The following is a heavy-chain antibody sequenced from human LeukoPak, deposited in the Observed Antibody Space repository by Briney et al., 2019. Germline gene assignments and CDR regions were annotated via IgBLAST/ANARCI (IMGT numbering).Heavy chain of an antibody. CDR2: IIPIFGTA. D-gene: IGHD3-22*01. Sequence: SVKVSCKASGGTFSSYAISWVRQAPGQGLEWMGRIIPIFGTANCAQKFQGRVTITTDESTSTAYMELSSLRSEDTAVYYCASDLRWYYYDSSGYYFDYWGQGTLVTVSS. CDR3: ASDLRWYYYDSSGYYFDY. J-gene: IGHJ4*02. CDR1: GGTFSSYA. V-gene: IGHV1-69*05.